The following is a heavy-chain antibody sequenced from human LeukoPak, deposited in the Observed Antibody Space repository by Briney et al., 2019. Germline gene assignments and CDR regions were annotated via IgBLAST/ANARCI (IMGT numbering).Heavy chain of an antibody. Sequence: GGSLRLSCAASGFTFRTFAMNWVRQAPGKGLEWLAGISGSGNGTYYADSVKGRFTISRDNSQNMVYILMNSLTVEDAATYYCAKRTMSAFDSWGQGTLLIVSS. J-gene: IGHJ4*02. V-gene: IGHV3-23*01. CDR2: ISGSGNGT. CDR3: AKRTMSAFDS. CDR1: GFTFRTFA.